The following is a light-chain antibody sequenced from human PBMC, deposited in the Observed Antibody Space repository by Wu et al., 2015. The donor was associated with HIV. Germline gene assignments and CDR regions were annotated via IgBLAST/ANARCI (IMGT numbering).Light chain of an antibody. CDR1: QSVNSN. CDR2: GAS. CDR3: QQYNNWPPLT. V-gene: IGKV3-15*01. J-gene: IGKJ4*01. Sequence: EIVMTQSPATLSVSPGERATLSCRASQSVNSNLAWYQQKAGQAPRLLIYGASTRVTGLPARFSGSGSGTEFTLTISSMQSEDLAVYYCQQYNNWPPLTFGGGTKVEIK.